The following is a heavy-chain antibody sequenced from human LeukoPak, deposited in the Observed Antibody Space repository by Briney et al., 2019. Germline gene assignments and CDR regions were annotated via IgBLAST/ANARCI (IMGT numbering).Heavy chain of an antibody. CDR1: GFPFRTHA. D-gene: IGHD1-1*01. Sequence: GRSLRLSCAAYGFPFRTHAMHWVRQAPGKGLEWVVFISFDGNTKYYSDSVRGRFPISRDNSKNTVYLQMNSLRPEDTAVYYCARDMSEKYTADYWGQGTLVTVSS. J-gene: IGHJ4*02. CDR3: ARDMSEKYTADY. CDR2: ISFDGNTK. V-gene: IGHV3-30*01.